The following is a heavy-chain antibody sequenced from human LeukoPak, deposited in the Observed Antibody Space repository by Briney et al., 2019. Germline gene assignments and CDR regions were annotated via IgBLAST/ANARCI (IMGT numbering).Heavy chain of an antibody. CDR3: ARVAYYYDSSGYYTDKGIDN. Sequence: ASVTVSCKASGGTFSSYAISWVRQAPGQGLEWMGRIIPILGIANYAQKIQGRVTITADKTTSTAYMELSSLRSEDTAVYYCARVAYYYDSSGYYTDKGIDNWGQGTLVTVSS. CDR2: IIPILGIA. D-gene: IGHD3-22*01. V-gene: IGHV1-69*04. CDR1: GGTFSSYA. J-gene: IGHJ4*02.